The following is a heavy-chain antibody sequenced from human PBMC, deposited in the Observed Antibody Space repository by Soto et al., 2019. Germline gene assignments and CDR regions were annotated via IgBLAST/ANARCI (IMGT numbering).Heavy chain of an antibody. CDR3: VMVDNYVTPTPHDV. CDR1: GYIFVNYG. D-gene: IGHD3-16*01. V-gene: IGHV1-18*01. CDR2: ISPYNGNT. J-gene: IGHJ6*02. Sequence: QVQLVQSGDEVKKPGASVKVSCKASGYIFVNYGIAWVRQAPRQGLEWMGWISPYNGNTHSASKVQGRLTMTTDTSTSTADMDMGSLTSDDTAVYYCVMVDNYVTPTPHDVWGQGTTVTVSS.